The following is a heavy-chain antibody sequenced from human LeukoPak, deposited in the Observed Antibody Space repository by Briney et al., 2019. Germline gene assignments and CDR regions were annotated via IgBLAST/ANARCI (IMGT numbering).Heavy chain of an antibody. V-gene: IGHV4-34*01. CDR1: GGSFSGYY. CDR2: INHSGST. CDR3: ARGLGGYCSSTSCRRGYWFDP. Sequence: PSETLSLTCAVYGGSFSGYYWSWIRQPPGKGLEWIGEINHSGSTNYNPYLKSRVTISVEKSKNQFSLKLSSAAAADTALYLCARGLGGYCSSTSCRRGYWFDPCSQGTLVSVSS. J-gene: IGHJ5*02. D-gene: IGHD2-2*01.